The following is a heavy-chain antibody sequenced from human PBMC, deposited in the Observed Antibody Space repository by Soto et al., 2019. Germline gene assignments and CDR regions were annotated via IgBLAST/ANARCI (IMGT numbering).Heavy chain of an antibody. CDR3: AGDWTGDTSTCLSV. CDR1: GFTFSNYA. D-gene: IGHD3-16*01. J-gene: IGHJ6*04. CDR2: FSGSGGST. Sequence: EVQLLESGGGLVQPGGSLRLSCAAAGFTFSNYALTWVRQSPGKGLEWFSTFSGSGGSTYYADSVRGRFTISRDNSKNNLILKMISVRVEDTAIYYGAGDWTGDTSTCLSVWGKGTTVSVSS. V-gene: IGHV3-23*01.